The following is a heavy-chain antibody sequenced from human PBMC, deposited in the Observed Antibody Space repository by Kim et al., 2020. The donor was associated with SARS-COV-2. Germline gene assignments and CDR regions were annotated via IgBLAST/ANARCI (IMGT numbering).Heavy chain of an antibody. D-gene: IGHD6-13*01. Sequence: ADSVKGRVTIARDNSKNPLYLQMNSLRAEDTAVYYCERDNSWQQIGWFDPWGQGTLVTVSS. CDR3: ERDNSWQQIGWFDP. J-gene: IGHJ5*02. V-gene: IGHV3-30*07.